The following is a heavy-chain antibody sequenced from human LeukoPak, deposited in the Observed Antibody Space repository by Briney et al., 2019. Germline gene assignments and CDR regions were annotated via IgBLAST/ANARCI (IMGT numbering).Heavy chain of an antibody. CDR1: GFSLSASGVG. Sequence: KVSSPTLVKPTQPLTLTCTCSGFSLSASGVGVGWIRQPPGKALEWLAVIYWNEHKYYSSSLKSRLTITKDTSKNQVVLTMTNMDPVDTGTYYCAHTYYYDSSGPLDYWGQGTLVTVSS. CDR3: AHTYYYDSSGPLDY. V-gene: IGHV2-5*01. CDR2: IYWNEHK. J-gene: IGHJ4*02. D-gene: IGHD3-22*01.